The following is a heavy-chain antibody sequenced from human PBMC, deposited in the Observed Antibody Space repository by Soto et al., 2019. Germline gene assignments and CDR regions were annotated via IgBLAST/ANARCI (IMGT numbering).Heavy chain of an antibody. CDR1: GGSISSGGDS. V-gene: IGHV4-30-2*01. Sequence: SETLSLTCAVSGGSISSGGDSWSWIRQPPGKGLEWIGYIYHSGSTYYNPSLKSRVTISVDRSKSQFSLKLSSVTAADTAVYYCARVWGYSHALSSDIRGQGIMVTV. CDR3: ARVWGYSHALSSDI. J-gene: IGHJ3*02. D-gene: IGHD5-18*01. CDR2: IYHSGST.